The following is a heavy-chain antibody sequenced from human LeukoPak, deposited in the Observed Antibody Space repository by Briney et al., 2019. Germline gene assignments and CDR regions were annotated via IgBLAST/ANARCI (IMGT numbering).Heavy chain of an antibody. CDR2: IYYSGST. CDR1: GGSISSYY. CDR3: ARGLSGYDSYYYYYDMDV. V-gene: IGHV4-39*07. D-gene: IGHD5-12*01. J-gene: IGHJ6*02. Sequence: PSETLSLTCTVSGGSISSYYWGWIRQPPGKGLERIRSIYYSGSTYYNPSLKSRVTISVDTSKNQFSLKLSSVTAADTAVYYCARGLSGYDSYYYYYDMDVWGQGTTVTVSS.